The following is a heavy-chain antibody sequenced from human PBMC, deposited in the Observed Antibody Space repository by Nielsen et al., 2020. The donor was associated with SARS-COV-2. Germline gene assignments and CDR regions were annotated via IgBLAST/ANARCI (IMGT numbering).Heavy chain of an antibody. Sequence: SETLSLTCTVSGGSISSSSYYWGWVRQPPGKGLQFIGSIYYSGGTYYNPSLKSRVTISLDKSKNQFSLTLTSMTDADTALYYCARPGRDGWNFFDLWGRGILVTVSS. CDR1: GGSISSSSYY. CDR3: ARPGRDGWNFFDL. CDR2: IYYSGGT. J-gene: IGHJ4*02. D-gene: IGHD5-24*01. V-gene: IGHV4-39*01.